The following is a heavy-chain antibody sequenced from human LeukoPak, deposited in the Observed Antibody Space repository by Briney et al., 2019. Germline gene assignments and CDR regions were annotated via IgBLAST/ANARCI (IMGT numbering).Heavy chain of an antibody. CDR3: SRFSPDENHGDYAFYY. Sequence: ASVTVSCKASGYTFTNYDINWVRQTTGQGLEWIGWMNSNSGHSGYAQELQGRVTMTRDTSISTAYMELSSLTPEDTALYYCSRFSPDENHGDYAFYYWGQGTLVTISS. J-gene: IGHJ4*02. CDR1: GYTFTNYD. V-gene: IGHV1-8*01. CDR2: MNSNSGHS. D-gene: IGHD4-17*01.